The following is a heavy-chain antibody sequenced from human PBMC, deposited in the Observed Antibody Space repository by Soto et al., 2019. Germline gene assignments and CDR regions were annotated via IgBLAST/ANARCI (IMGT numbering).Heavy chain of an antibody. D-gene: IGHD3-3*01. CDR1: GFTFSSYA. J-gene: IGHJ6*02. Sequence: PGGSLRLSCAASGFTFSSYAMSWVRQAPGKGLEWVSAISGSGGSTYYADSVKGRFTISRDNSKNTLYLQMNSLRAEDTAVYYCAKPNVLRFLEWLPDYYYYGMDVWGQGTTVTVS. CDR3: AKPNVLRFLEWLPDYYYYGMDV. CDR2: ISGSGGST. V-gene: IGHV3-23*01.